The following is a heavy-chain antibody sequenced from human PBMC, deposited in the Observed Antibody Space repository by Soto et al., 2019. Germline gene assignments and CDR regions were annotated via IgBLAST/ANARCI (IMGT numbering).Heavy chain of an antibody. Sequence: RASVKVSCKASGGTFSSYAISWVRQAPGQGLEWMGGIIPIFGTANYAQKFQGRVTITAGKSTSTAYMELSSLRSEDTAVYYCARRSRPRYYYDSSGPPTFPGEEDYYYGMDVWGQGTTVTVSS. CDR1: GGTFSSYA. J-gene: IGHJ6*02. CDR2: IIPIFGTA. CDR3: ARRSRPRYYYDSSGPPTFPGEEDYYYGMDV. V-gene: IGHV1-69*06. D-gene: IGHD3-22*01.